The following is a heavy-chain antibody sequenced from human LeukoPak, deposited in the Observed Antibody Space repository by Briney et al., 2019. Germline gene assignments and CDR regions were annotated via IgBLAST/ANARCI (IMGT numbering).Heavy chain of an antibody. D-gene: IGHD2-15*01. CDR2: ISSSGSTI. CDR3: ARDLECIFCRDAFDI. J-gene: IGHJ3*02. Sequence: PGGSLRLSCAASGFTFSDYYMSWIRQAPGKGLEWVSYISSSGSTIYYADSVKGRFTISRDNAKNSLYLQMNRLRAEDTAVYYCARDLECIFCRDAFDIWGQGTMVTVYS. V-gene: IGHV3-11*01. CDR1: GFTFSDYY.